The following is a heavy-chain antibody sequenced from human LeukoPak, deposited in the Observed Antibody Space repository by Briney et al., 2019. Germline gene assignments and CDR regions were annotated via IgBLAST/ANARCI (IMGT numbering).Heavy chain of an antibody. Sequence: PGGSLRLSCAVSGFTFSSYAMSWVRQAPGKGLEWVSAISGSGGSTYYADSVKGRFTISRDNSKNTLYLQMNSLRAEDTAVYYCAKDSGSGSYYLDYWGQGTLVTVSS. CDR1: GFTFSSYA. D-gene: IGHD3-10*01. J-gene: IGHJ4*02. V-gene: IGHV3-23*01. CDR2: ISGSGGST. CDR3: AKDSGSGSYYLDY.